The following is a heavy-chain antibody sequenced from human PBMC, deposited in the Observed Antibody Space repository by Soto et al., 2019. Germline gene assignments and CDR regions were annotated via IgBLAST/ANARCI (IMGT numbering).Heavy chain of an antibody. CDR1: GYSISSGYY. CDR3: ARVGPLVPYYYDSSPYTFENWFDP. V-gene: IGHV4-38-2*01. J-gene: IGHJ5*02. D-gene: IGHD3-22*01. Sequence: SETLSLTCAVSGYSISSGYYWGGLRQRPGKGLEWLGSIYHGGSTYYNPSLNSRVTLSIDMTNNHVSLILNSVTAADTAVYYCARVGPLVPYYYDSSPYTFENWFDPWGQGTLVTVSS. CDR2: IYHGGST.